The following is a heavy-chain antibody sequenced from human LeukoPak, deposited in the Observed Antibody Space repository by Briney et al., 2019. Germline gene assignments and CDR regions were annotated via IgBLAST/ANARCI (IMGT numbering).Heavy chain of an antibody. V-gene: IGHV4-59*01. Sequence: PSETLSLTCTVSGGSMTYYYWAWIRQPPGKTLEWIGYTYYSGRTDYNPSLKGRVSISVDRSRPSNQFSLTLSSVTAADTAVYYCARVSSVITTSFDYWGQGILVTVSS. CDR2: TYYSGRT. D-gene: IGHD3-22*01. CDR3: ARVSSVITTSFDY. CDR1: GGSMTYYY. J-gene: IGHJ4*02.